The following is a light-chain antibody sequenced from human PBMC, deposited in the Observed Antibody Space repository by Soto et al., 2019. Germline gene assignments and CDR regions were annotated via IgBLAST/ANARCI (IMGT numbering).Light chain of an antibody. J-gene: IGLJ3*02. CDR1: RSDVGGYNY. V-gene: IGLV2-14*01. CDR2: EVS. Sequence: QSALTQPASVSGSPGQSITISCTGTRSDVGGYNYVSWYQHHPGKVPKLMIYEVSNRPSGVSNRFSGSKSGNTASLSISGLKAEDEADYYCSSYTTSYTQVFGGGTKLTVL. CDR3: SSYTTSYTQV.